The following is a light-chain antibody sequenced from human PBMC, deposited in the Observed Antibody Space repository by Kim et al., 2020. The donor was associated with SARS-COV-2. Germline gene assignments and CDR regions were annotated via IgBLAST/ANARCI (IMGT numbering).Light chain of an antibody. V-gene: IGKV1-27*01. CDR1: QGITTS. CDR3: QKYNSAPWT. Sequence: VGDRVTITCRASQGITTSLAWYQQKPGNVPQLLIYAPSALQSGVPSRFSGSGSGTDFTLTISSLQPEDVATYYCQKYNSAPWTFGQGTKVEIK. CDR2: APS. J-gene: IGKJ1*01.